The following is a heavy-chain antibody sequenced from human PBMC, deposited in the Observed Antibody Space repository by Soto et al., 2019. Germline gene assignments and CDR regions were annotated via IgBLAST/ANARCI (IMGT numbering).Heavy chain of an antibody. V-gene: IGHV3-23*01. D-gene: IGHD3-3*01. CDR3: AKIPITIFGVVIIPYYYYMDV. Sequence: EVQLLESGGGLVQPGGSLRLSCAASGFTFSSYAMSWVRQAPGKGLEWVSAISGSGGSTYYADSVKGRFTISRDSSKNTLYLQMNDLRAEDTAVYYCAKIPITIFGVVIIPYYYYMDVWGKGTTVTVSS. J-gene: IGHJ6*03. CDR1: GFTFSSYA. CDR2: ISGSGGST.